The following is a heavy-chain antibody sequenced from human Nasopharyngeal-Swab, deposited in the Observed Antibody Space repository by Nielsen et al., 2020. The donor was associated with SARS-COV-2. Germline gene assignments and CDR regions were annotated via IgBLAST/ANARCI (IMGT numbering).Heavy chain of an antibody. J-gene: IGHJ6*02. Sequence: WVGQAPGQGLEWMGWISAYNGNTNYAQKLQGRVTMTTDTSTSTAYMELRSLRSDDTAVYYCARDRGYSGYDSSPYYYYGMDVWGQGTTVTVSS. V-gene: IGHV1-18*01. D-gene: IGHD5-12*01. CDR2: ISAYNGNT. CDR3: ARDRGYSGYDSSPYYYYGMDV.